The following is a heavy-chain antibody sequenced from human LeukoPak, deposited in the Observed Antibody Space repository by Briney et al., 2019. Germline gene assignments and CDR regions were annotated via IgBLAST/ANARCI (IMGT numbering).Heavy chain of an antibody. CDR3: ARESVDIPTGFDP. J-gene: IGHJ5*02. CDR1: GGSISSSSYY. CDR2: IYYSGST. V-gene: IGHV4-39*07. Sequence: SETLSLTCTVSGGSISSSSYYWGWIRQPPGKGLEWIGSIYYSGSTYYNPSLKSRVTISVDTSKNQFSLQLNSVTPEDTAVYYCARESVDIPTGFDPWGQGTLVTVSS. D-gene: IGHD5-12*01.